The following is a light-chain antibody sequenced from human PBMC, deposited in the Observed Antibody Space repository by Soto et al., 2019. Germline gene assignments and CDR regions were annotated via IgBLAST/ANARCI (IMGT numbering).Light chain of an antibody. CDR2: GAS. CDR3: QQYNNWPPYT. CDR1: QSVNSD. Sequence: EIVLTQSPATLSVSPGDRATLSCRASQSVNSDLAWYQQKPCQAPRLLLYGASTRATGTPTRFSGSGTGTEFTITISSLQSKDFTVYFCQQYNNWPPYTFGQGTKLEIK. J-gene: IGKJ2*01. V-gene: IGKV3-15*01.